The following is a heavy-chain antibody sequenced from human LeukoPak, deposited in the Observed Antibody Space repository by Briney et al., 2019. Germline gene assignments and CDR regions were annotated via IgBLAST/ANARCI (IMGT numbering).Heavy chain of an antibody. CDR1: GGTFNNSA. J-gene: IGHJ5*02. D-gene: IGHD4-17*01. V-gene: IGHV1-69*05. CDR3: ARDVHGDYGSGWFDP. Sequence: SVKVSCKTSGGTFNNSAISWVRQAPGQGLEWLGGIMPLFGTAGYAQKFQGRVTITKDESTRTVYLELTSLPSDDTAVYYCARDVHGDYGSGWFDPWGQGTLVTVSS. CDR2: IMPLFGTA.